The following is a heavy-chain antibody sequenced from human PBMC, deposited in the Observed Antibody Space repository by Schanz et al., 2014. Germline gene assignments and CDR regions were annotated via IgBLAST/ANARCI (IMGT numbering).Heavy chain of an antibody. CDR2: ISYSGST. V-gene: IGHV4-61*10. CDR1: GGSISSGNYY. D-gene: IGHD2-2*01. J-gene: IGHJ4*02. CDR3: SRGECSSTSCHEVAPPDD. Sequence: QVQLQESGPGLVKPSQTLSLTCTVSGGSISSGNYYWNWIRQPAGKGLEWIGYISYSGSTNYSPSLKSRLTMSVDTSKNQFSLRLSSVTAADTAIYYCSRGECSSTSCHEVAPPDDWGQGTLVTVSS.